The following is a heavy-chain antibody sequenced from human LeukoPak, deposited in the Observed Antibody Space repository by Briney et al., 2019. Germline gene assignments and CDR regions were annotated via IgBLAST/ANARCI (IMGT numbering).Heavy chain of an antibody. CDR3: ARDGGDCGGDCYSDY. D-gene: IGHD2-21*02. CDR2: ISAYNGNT. Sequence: ASVKVSCKTSGYTFTSHGIRWVRQAPGQGLEWMGWISAYNGNTNYAQKFQGRVSMTTDTSTSTAYMELGSLTSDDTAVYWCARDGGDCGGDCYSDYWGQGTLVTVSS. J-gene: IGHJ4*02. CDR1: GYTFTSHG. V-gene: IGHV1-18*01.